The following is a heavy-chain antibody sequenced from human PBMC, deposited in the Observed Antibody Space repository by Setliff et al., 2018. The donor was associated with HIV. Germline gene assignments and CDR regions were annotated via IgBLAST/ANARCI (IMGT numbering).Heavy chain of an antibody. Sequence: SETLSLTCTVSNASISTGGFYWSWVRQHPGKGLEWIGYIYYTGSTYYNPSLKSRVSISVDTSQNQFSLKLSSATAADTAVYYCASGLYYSHTDSFYFYDWGLGTLVTVS. CDR1: NASISTGGFY. J-gene: IGHJ4*02. CDR2: IYYTGST. D-gene: IGHD3-10*01. CDR3: ASGLYYSHTDSFYFYD. V-gene: IGHV4-31*03.